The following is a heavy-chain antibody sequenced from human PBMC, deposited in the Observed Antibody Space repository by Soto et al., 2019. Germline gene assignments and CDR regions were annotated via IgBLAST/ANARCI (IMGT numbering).Heavy chain of an antibody. V-gene: IGHV1-18*01. Sequence: ASVKVSCKASGYAFTSYGISWVRQAPGQGLEWMGWISAYNGNTNYAQKLQGRVTMTTDTSTSTAYIELRSLRSDDTAVYYCARGQDYIWGSYRYTGYAFDIWGQGTMVTVSS. CDR1: GYAFTSYG. J-gene: IGHJ3*02. CDR2: ISAYNGNT. D-gene: IGHD3-16*02. CDR3: ARGQDYIWGSYRYTGYAFDI.